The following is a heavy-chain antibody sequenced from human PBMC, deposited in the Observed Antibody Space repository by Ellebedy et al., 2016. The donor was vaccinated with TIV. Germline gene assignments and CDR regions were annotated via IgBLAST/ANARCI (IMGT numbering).Heavy chain of an antibody. Sequence: PGGSLRLSCAASGFTFSIYAMTWVRQAAGRGLEWVSAISGSGGTTYYADSVKGRFTISRDNSKNKLYLQMNSLRAEDTAVYYCAKGRGGGSDSSAPRYYFDYWGLGTLVTVSS. J-gene: IGHJ4*02. V-gene: IGHV3-23*01. D-gene: IGHD3-22*01. CDR1: GFTFSIYA. CDR2: ISGSGGTT. CDR3: AKGRGGGSDSSAPRYYFDY.